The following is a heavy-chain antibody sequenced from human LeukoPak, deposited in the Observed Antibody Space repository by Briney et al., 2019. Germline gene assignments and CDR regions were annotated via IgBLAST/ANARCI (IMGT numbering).Heavy chain of an antibody. CDR3: ARPDSSGYLDAFDI. V-gene: IGHV4-34*01. CDR1: GGSFSGYY. CDR2: INHSGST. D-gene: IGHD3-22*01. Sequence: PSETLSLTCAVYGGSFSGYYWSWIRQPPGKGLEWIGEINHSGSTNYNTSLKSRVTISVDTSKNLFSLNLSSVTAADTAVYYCARPDSSGYLDAFDIWGQGTMVTVSS. J-gene: IGHJ3*02.